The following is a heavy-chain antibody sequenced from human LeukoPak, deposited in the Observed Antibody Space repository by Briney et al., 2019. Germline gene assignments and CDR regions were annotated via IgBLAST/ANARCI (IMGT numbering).Heavy chain of an antibody. CDR3: ARSIVGALSNY. V-gene: IGHV3-21*01. CDR1: GCTFSSYS. Sequence: GGSLRLSCAASGCTFSSYSMNWVRQAPGKGLEWVSSISSSSSYIYYADSVKGRFTISRDNAKNSLYLQMNSLRAEDTAVYYCARSIVGALSNYWGQGTLVTVSS. D-gene: IGHD1-26*01. CDR2: ISSSSSYI. J-gene: IGHJ4*02.